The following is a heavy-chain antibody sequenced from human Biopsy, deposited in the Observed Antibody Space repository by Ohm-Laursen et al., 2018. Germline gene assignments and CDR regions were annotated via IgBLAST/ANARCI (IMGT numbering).Heavy chain of an antibody. CDR1: GFYFSNYA. V-gene: IGHV3-23*01. D-gene: IGHD2-15*01. CDR2: ISGSGGST. Sequence: GSLRLSCTASGFYFSNYAMSWVRQAPGKGLEWVSGISGSGGSTYYADSVKGRFTISRDDSKNTVYLQMNSLRVEDRAVYYCARPMSRVVAYGMDVWGQGTTVTVSS. CDR3: ARPMSRVVAYGMDV. J-gene: IGHJ6*02.